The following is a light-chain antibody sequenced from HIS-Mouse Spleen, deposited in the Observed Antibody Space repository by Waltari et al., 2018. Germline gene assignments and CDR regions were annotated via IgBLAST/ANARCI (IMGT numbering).Light chain of an antibody. CDR3: SSYAGSNNYV. CDR1: ISDVGRYNY. J-gene: IGLJ1*01. CDR2: EGS. Sequence: QSALTQPPSASVSPRQSVTTSCTGTISDVGRYNYASMYQQPPGQAPKLMIYEGSKRPSGVPDRFSGSKSGNTASLTVSGLQAEDEADYYCSSYAGSNNYVFGTGTKVTVL. V-gene: IGLV2-8*01.